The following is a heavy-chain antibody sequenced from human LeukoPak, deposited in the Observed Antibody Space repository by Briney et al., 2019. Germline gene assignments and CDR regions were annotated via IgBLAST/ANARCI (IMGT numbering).Heavy chain of an antibody. Sequence: ASVKVSCKASGYTFTNYGISWVRQAPGQGLEWMSWISANNGETRYAQNFQGRIAMTTDTPTTTAYMELRSLRSDDTAVYYCARVPPSAHQVFSSDYWGQGTKVADSS. CDR1: GYTFTNYG. CDR2: ISANNGET. D-gene: IGHD1-14*01. J-gene: IGHJ4*02. V-gene: IGHV1-18*04. CDR3: ARVPPSAHQVFSSDY.